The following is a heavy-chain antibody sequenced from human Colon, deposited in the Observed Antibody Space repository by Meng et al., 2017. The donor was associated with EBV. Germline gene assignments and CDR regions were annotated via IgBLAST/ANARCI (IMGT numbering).Heavy chain of an antibody. D-gene: IGHD3-10*01. CDR3: ARRGPSGNFSP. V-gene: IGHV4-34*01. Sequence: QVRLQQWGAGLLKPSGTRSRSCPAYGGSFRDYYWTWIRHPPGKGLEWIGEIDHRGNTKYNPSLKSRVTISLDTSKKQFSLKVSSVTAADSAVYYCARRGPSGNFSPWSQGALVTVSS. J-gene: IGHJ5*02. CDR2: IDHRGNT. CDR1: GGSFRDYY.